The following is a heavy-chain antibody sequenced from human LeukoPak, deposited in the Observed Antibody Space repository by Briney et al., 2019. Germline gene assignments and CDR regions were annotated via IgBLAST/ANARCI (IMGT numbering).Heavy chain of an antibody. CDR2: ISSSSSYI. D-gene: IGHD4/OR15-4a*01. CDR1: GFTFSSYS. J-gene: IGHJ2*01. V-gene: IGHV3-21*01. CDR3: ARGLWTSWYFDL. Sequence: GGSLRLSCAASGFTFSSYSMNWVRQAPGKGLEWVSFISSSSSYIYYGDSVKGRFTISRDNAKNSLSLQMNSLRAEDTAVYYCARGLWTSWYFDLWGRGTLVTVSS.